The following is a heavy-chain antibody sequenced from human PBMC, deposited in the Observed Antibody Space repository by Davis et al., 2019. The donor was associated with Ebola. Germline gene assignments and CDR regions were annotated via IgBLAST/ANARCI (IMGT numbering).Heavy chain of an antibody. CDR2: INPSRGST. CDR1: GYTFTGYY. V-gene: IGHV1-46*01. D-gene: IGHD5-12*01. J-gene: IGHJ4*02. CDR3: ARWGGYDGEGTSFDY. Sequence: ASVQVSCKASGYTFTGYYMHWVRQPPGHGLDWMVIINPSRGSTSYAQKFQGRVTMTRDTSTSTVYMELSSLRPEDTAVYYCARWGGYDGEGTSFDYWGQGTLVTVSS.